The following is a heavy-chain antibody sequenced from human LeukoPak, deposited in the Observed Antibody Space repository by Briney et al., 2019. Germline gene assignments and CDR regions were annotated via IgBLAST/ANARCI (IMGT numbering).Heavy chain of an antibody. CDR3: ARDTVGVLDY. D-gene: IGHD2-21*01. V-gene: IGHV3-7*01. J-gene: IGHJ4*02. CDR2: IKEDAGTK. Sequence: PGGSLRLSCAASGFTFSKSWMAWVRQVPGKGLEWVANIKEDAGTKHYAGSVEGRFTISRDNAKNLVYLQMNSLRADDTAICHCARDTVGVLDYWGQGALVTVSS. CDR1: GFTFSKSW.